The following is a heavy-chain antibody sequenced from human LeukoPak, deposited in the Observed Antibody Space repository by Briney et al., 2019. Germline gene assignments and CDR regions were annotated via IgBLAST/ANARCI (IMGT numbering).Heavy chain of an antibody. J-gene: IGHJ4*02. CDR3: ARDGDMITCRIRGGGIGEK. V-gene: IGHV4-34*01. Sequence: SETLSLTCSVYGGSFSGYYWSWIRQPPGKGLEWIGEINHSGSTNYNPSLKSRVTISVDTSKNQFSLKLSSVTAADTAVYYCARDGDMITCRIRGGGIGEKWGQGTLVTVSS. CDR1: GGSFSGYY. D-gene: IGHD3-16*01. CDR2: INHSGST.